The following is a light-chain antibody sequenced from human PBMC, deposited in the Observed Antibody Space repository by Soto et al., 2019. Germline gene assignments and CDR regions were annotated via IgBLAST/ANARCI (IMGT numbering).Light chain of an antibody. CDR2: KTS. J-gene: IGKJ1*01. V-gene: IGKV1-5*03. Sequence: DSHMTQSPSTLSASVGDRVTITCRASQSISIWLAWYQQKPGKAPNLLINKTSSLETGVPSRFSGSGSGTEFTLTISSLQPDDFATYYCQHWNDYSWTFGQGTKVGVK. CDR1: QSISIW. CDR3: QHWNDYSWT.